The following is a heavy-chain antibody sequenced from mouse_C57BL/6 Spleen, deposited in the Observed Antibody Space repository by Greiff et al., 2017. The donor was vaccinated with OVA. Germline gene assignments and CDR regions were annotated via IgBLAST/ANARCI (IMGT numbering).Heavy chain of an antibody. CDR1: GFNIKDDY. J-gene: IGHJ4*01. V-gene: IGHV14-4*01. Sequence: VQLKESGAELVRPGASVKLSCTASGFNIKDDYMHWVKQRPEQGLEWIGWIDPENGDTEYASKFQGKATITADTSSNTAYLQLSSLTSEDTAVYYCTTYGNYVDYAMDYWGQGTSVTVSS. CDR2: IDPENGDT. D-gene: IGHD2-1*01. CDR3: TTYGNYVDYAMDY.